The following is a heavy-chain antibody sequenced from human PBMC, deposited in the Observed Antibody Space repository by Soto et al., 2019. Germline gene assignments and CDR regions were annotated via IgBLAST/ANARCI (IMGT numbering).Heavy chain of an antibody. Sequence: PGESLKISCKGAGYSFAGYWITWVRQKPGKGLEWMGRIDPSDSQTYYSPSFRGHVTISATKSITTVFLQWSSLRASDTAMYYCARQIYDSDTGPNFQYYFDSWGQGTPVTVSS. J-gene: IGHJ4*02. CDR1: GYSFAGYW. CDR2: IDPSDSQT. CDR3: ARQIYDSDTGPNFQYYFDS. D-gene: IGHD3-22*01. V-gene: IGHV5-10-1*01.